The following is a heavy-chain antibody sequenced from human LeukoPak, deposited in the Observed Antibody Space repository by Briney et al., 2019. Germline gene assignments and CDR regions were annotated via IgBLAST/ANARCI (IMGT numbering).Heavy chain of an antibody. CDR3: DMDVGGYASGSYFDY. J-gene: IGHJ4*02. V-gene: IGHV3-30*02. Sequence: GGSLRLSCAAPGFIFSSYGLHWVRQAPGKGLEWVAFIRFDGSNKYYANSVKGRFTVSRDNAKDTLYLQMNSLRAEDTAVYAEDMDVGGYASGSYFDYWGQGTLVTVSS. CDR1: GFIFSSYG. CDR2: IRFDGSNK. D-gene: IGHD3-10*01.